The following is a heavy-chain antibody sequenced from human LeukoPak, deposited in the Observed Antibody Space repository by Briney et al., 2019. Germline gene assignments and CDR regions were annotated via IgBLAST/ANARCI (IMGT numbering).Heavy chain of an antibody. Sequence: ASVKVSCKASGYTFTSYGISWVRQAPGQGEEWMGWMSAYNGNINYAQKLQARVTMTTDTSTSTAYMELRSLRSDDTAVYYCARDPPGYYDSSGYSGYWGQGTLVTVSS. CDR2: MSAYNGNI. CDR3: ARDPPGYYDSSGYSGY. V-gene: IGHV1-18*01. D-gene: IGHD3-22*01. CDR1: GYTFTSYG. J-gene: IGHJ4*02.